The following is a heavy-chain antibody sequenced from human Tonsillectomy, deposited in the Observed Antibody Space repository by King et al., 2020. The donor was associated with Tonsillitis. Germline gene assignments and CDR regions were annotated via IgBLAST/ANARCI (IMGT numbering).Heavy chain of an antibody. CDR1: GFIFSTYD. CDR2: IVTGGEI. J-gene: IGHJ6*02. V-gene: IGHV3-13*01. Sequence: VQLVESGGGLVQPGGSLRLSCAASGFIFSTYDMHWVRQAPGKGLEWVSAIVTGGEIFYAGSVKGRFTISRENAKNSLYLQMNRLRDGDTAVYYCARGGYYYYYGMDVWGQGTTVTVSS. CDR3: ARGGYYYYYGMDV.